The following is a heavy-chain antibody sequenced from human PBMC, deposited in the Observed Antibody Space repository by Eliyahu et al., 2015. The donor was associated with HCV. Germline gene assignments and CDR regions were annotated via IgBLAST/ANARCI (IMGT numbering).Heavy chain of an antibody. CDR2: IHYSGST. D-gene: IGHD6-19*01. CDR3: ASGGGGIAVSGTGGWFDP. CDR1: GGSISSYY. V-gene: IGHV4-59*01. J-gene: IGHJ5*02. Sequence: QVQLQESGPGLVKPSETLSLTCTVSGGSISSYYWSWIRQPPGKGLEWIAYIHYSGSTNSNPSLKSRVTISVDTSKXQFSLKLSSVTAADTAVYYCASGGGGIAVSGTGGWFDPWGQGTLVTVSS.